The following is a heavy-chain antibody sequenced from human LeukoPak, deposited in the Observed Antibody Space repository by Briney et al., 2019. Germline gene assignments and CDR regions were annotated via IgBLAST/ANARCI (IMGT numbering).Heavy chain of an antibody. V-gene: IGHV4-4*07. J-gene: IGHJ4*02. D-gene: IGHD3-22*01. CDR2: IYTSGST. CDR3: ARDRRYYDSSGYYYVMSFDY. CDR1: GGSISSYY. Sequence: SETLSLTCTVSGGSISSYYWSWIRQPAGKGLECIGRIYTSGSTNYNPSLKSRVTMSVDTSKNQFSLKLSSVTAADTAVYYCARDRRYYDSSGYYYVMSFDYWGQGTLVTVSS.